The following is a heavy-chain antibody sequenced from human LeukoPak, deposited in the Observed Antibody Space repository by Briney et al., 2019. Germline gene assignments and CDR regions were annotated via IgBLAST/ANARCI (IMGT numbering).Heavy chain of an antibody. CDR1: GFTFSNAW. D-gene: IGHD6-19*01. J-gene: IGHJ4*02. Sequence: PGGSLRLSCAASGFTFSNAWMSWVRQAPGKGLEWVGRIKSKTDGGTTDYAAPVKGRFTISRGDSKNTLYLQMNSLKTEDTAVYFCATGQWLILYYWGQGTLVTVSS. CDR2: IKSKTDGGTT. V-gene: IGHV3-15*01. CDR3: ATGQWLILYY.